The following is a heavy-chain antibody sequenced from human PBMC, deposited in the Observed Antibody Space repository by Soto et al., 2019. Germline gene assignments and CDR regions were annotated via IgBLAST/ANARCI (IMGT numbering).Heavy chain of an antibody. CDR1: GFTFSSYG. D-gene: IGHD6-13*01. Sequence: PGGSLRLSCAASGFTFSSYGMHWVRQAPGKGLEWVAVISYDGSNKYYADSVKGRFTISRDNSKNTLYLQMNSLRAEDTAVYYCAKDWTSSSWYGWSFDYWGQGTLVTVSS. J-gene: IGHJ4*02. V-gene: IGHV3-30*18. CDR2: ISYDGSNK. CDR3: AKDWTSSSWYGWSFDY.